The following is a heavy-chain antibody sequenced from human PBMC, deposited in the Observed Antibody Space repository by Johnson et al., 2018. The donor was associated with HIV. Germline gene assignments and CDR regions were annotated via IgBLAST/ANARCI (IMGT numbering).Heavy chain of an antibody. Sequence: QMLLVESGGVVVQPGGTLRLSCAASLFTFDDYALHWVRQGPGMGLEWVSVLYSGGSTYYADSVKGRFTISRDNSRNTLYLQMNSLRAEDTAVYHCARPRTRYNWNFSGDAFDIWGQGTMVTVSS. V-gene: IGHV3-NL1*01. J-gene: IGHJ3*02. CDR1: LFTFDDYA. CDR3: ARPRTRYNWNFSGDAFDI. CDR2: LYSGGST. D-gene: IGHD1-7*01.